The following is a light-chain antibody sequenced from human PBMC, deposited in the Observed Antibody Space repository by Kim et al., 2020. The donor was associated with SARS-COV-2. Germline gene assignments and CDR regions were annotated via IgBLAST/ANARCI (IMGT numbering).Light chain of an antibody. J-gene: IGKJ3*01. CDR1: QDIRSN. Sequence: EVGMTQSPATLSVSPGERATLSCRASQDIRSNLAWYQQKPGQSPRLLVYGASSRATGLPARFSASGSGTEFTLTISSLQPEDFATYFCQQSYITPFTFGPGTKVDIK. CDR2: GAS. V-gene: IGKV3-15*01. CDR3: QQSYITPFT.